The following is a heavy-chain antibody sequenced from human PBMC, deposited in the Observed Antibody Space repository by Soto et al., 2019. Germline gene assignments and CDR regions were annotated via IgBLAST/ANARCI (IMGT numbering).Heavy chain of an antibody. CDR1: GFTFSSYA. V-gene: IGHV3-21*01. CDR2: ISSSSSYI. D-gene: IGHD3-10*01. J-gene: IGHJ3*02. Sequence: GGSLRLSCAASGFTFSSYAMSWVRQAPGKGLEWASSISSSSSYIYYADSVKGRFTISRDNAKNSLYLQMNSLRAEDTAVYYCARYYGSGDGSAFATWGQGTMVTVSS. CDR3: ARYYGSGDGSAFAT.